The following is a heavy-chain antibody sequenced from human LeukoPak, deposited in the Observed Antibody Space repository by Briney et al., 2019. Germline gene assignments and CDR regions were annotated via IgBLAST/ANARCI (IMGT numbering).Heavy chain of an antibody. D-gene: IGHD2-2*02. Sequence: ASVKVSCRASGYTFTNYYIHWVRQAPGQGLEWMGIINPSGGSTSYAQKFQGRVTMTRDMSTSTVYMELSSLRSEDTAVYYCARDREAIERTLYYFDYWGQGTLVTVSS. V-gene: IGHV1-46*01. J-gene: IGHJ4*02. CDR3: ARDREAIERTLYYFDY. CDR2: INPSGGST. CDR1: GYTFTNYY.